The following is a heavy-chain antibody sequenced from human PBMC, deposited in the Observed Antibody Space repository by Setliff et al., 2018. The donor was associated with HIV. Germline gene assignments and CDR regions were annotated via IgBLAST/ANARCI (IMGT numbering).Heavy chain of an antibody. CDR2: MNPNSGNT. D-gene: IGHD6-13*01. J-gene: IGHJ6*02. CDR3: ASSWSRVPYYGMDV. CDR1: GSTFPSYD. Sequence: ASVKVSCKASGSTFPSYDINWVRQATGRGPEWMGWMNPNSGNTGYAQKFQGRVTMTRNTSISTAYMELSSLRSEDTAVYYCASSWSRVPYYGMDVWGQGTPVTVS. V-gene: IGHV1-8*01.